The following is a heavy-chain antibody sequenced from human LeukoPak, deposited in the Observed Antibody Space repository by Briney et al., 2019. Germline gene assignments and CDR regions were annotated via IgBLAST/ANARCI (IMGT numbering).Heavy chain of an antibody. CDR3: ARSQWLVQYFDY. J-gene: IGHJ4*02. V-gene: IGHV3-30*04. Sequence: GRSLRLSCAASGFTFSSYAMHWVRQAPGKGLEWVAVISDNGSYKYYADSVKGRFTISRDNSKNTLYLQMNSLRAEDTAVYYCARSQWLVQYFDYWGQGTLVTVSS. CDR1: GFTFSSYA. CDR2: ISDNGSYK. D-gene: IGHD6-19*01.